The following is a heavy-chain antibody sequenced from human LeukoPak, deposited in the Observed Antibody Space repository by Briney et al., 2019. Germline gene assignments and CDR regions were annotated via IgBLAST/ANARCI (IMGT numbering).Heavy chain of an antibody. Sequence: GGSLRLSCAASGFTFSSYWMSWVRQAPGKGLEWVANIKQDGSEKYYVDSVKGRFTISRDNAKNSLYLQMNSRRAEDTAVYYCAREYCGGDCYFSDAFDIWGQGTMVTVSS. D-gene: IGHD2-21*02. V-gene: IGHV3-7*01. CDR1: GFTFSSYW. CDR3: AREYCGGDCYFSDAFDI. CDR2: IKQDGSEK. J-gene: IGHJ3*02.